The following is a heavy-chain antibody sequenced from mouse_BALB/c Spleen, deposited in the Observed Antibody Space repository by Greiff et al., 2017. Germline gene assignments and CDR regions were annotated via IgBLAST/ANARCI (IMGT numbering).Heavy chain of an antibody. V-gene: IGHV5-4*02. J-gene: IGHJ4*01. CDR3: ASGSYYAMDY. CDR2: ISDGGSYT. CDR1: GFTFSDYY. D-gene: IGHD1-1*01. Sequence: VQLKESGGGLVKPGGSLKLSCAASGFTFSDYYMYWVRQTPEKRLEWVATISDGGSYTYYPDSVKGRFTISRDNAKNNLYLQMSSLKSEDTAMYYCASGSYYAMDYWGQGTSVTVSS.